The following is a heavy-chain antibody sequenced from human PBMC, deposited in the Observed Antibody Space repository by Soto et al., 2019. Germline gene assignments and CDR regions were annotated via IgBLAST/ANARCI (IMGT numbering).Heavy chain of an antibody. V-gene: IGHV3-74*01. D-gene: IGHD6-19*01. J-gene: IGHJ2*01. CDR3: ARGVQWSRYVDL. CDR2: ITNDGTDT. Sequence: EVQLVDSGGGLVQPGGSLRLSCAASGYVFSSYWMHWVRQVPGKGPVWVSRITNDGTDTSYADFVNGRFTISRDNAKSTLYLQMNSLSVEDTAGYSCARGVQWSRYVDLWGRGTLVTVSS. CDR1: GYVFSSYW.